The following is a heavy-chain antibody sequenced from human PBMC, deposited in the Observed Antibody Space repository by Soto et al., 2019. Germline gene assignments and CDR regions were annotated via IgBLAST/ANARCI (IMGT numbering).Heavy chain of an antibody. CDR2: IYYSGST. D-gene: IGHD1-26*01. CDR3: ARENAVGAHNVG. V-gene: IGHV4-30-4*08. J-gene: IGHJ4*02. CDR1: GGSISSGGYY. Sequence: PSETLSLTCTVSGGSISSGGYYWTWIRQHPGKGLEWIGYIYYSGSTYYNPSLKSRVTISVDTSKNQFSLKLSSVTAADTAVYYCARENAVGAHNVGWGQGTLVTVSS.